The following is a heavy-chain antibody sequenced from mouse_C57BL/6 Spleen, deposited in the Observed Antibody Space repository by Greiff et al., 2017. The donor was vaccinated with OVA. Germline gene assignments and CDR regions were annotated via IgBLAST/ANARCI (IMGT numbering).Heavy chain of an antibody. V-gene: IGHV1-52*01. J-gene: IGHJ2*01. Sequence: VQLQRPGAELVRPGSSVKLSCKASGYTFTSYWMHWVKQRPIQGLEWIGNIDPSDSETHYNQKFKDKATLTVDKSSSTAYMQLSSLTSEDSAVYYCAVGDSNYGGYFDYWGQGTTLTVSS. D-gene: IGHD2-5*01. CDR1: GYTFTSYW. CDR3: AVGDSNYGGYFDY. CDR2: IDPSDSET.